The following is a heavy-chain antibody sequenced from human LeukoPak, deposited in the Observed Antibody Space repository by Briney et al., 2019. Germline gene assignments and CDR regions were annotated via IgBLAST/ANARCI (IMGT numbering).Heavy chain of an antibody. CDR2: IYYSGST. Sequence: SETLSLTCTVSGGSISSSSYYWGWIRQPPWKGLEWIGSIYYSGSTYYNPSLKSRVTISVDTSKNQFSLKLSSVTAADTAVYYCARIGGVRQQLGFDPWGQGTLVTVSS. CDR3: ARIGGVRQQLGFDP. J-gene: IGHJ5*02. V-gene: IGHV4-39*01. CDR1: GGSISSSSYY. D-gene: IGHD6-13*01.